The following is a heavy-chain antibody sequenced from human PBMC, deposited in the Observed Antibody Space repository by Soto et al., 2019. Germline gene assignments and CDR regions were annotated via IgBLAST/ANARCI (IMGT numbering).Heavy chain of an antibody. D-gene: IGHD4-17*01. CDR1: GYSFADYY. J-gene: IGHJ6*02. V-gene: IGHV1-2*02. CDR3: ARDQMTTVTINDYYGMDV. CDR2: INPDSGGT. Sequence: QVQLVQSGAEVKKPGASVKVSCKASGYSFADYYMHWVRQAPGQGLEWMGWINPDSGGTNYAQKFQGRVTMTRDSSSTTAYMELTGLRSDDTAVYYCARDQMTTVTINDYYGMDVWGQGTTVTVSS.